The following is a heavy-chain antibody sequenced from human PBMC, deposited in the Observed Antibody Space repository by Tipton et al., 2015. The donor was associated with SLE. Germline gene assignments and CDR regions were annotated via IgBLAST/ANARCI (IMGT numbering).Heavy chain of an antibody. Sequence: QSGPEVKKPGASVKVSCKASGYTFPNYVLNWVRQAPGQGLEWMGWISAHNGNTKLQQKFQGRVLMTTDTSTNTAFMELRGLRYDDTALYYCVRDAVGWFDTWCQGTLVTVSP. J-gene: IGHJ5*02. CDR1: GYTFPNYV. CDR3: VRDAVGWFDT. V-gene: IGHV1-18*01. D-gene: IGHD2-15*01. CDR2: ISAHNGNT.